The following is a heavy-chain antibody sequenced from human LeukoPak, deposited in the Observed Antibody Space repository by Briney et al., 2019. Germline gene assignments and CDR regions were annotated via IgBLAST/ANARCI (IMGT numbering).Heavy chain of an antibody. V-gene: IGHV1-24*01. CDR1: GYTLTELS. Sequence: WASVKVSCKVSGYTLTELSVHWVRQAPGKGLEWMGSFDPEDGKTIYAQKFQARVTMTEDTSTDTAYMELSSLRSEDTAVYYCATPPITIFGVLTRDYWGQGTLVTVSS. J-gene: IGHJ4*02. D-gene: IGHD3-3*01. CDR2: FDPEDGKT. CDR3: ATPPITIFGVLTRDY.